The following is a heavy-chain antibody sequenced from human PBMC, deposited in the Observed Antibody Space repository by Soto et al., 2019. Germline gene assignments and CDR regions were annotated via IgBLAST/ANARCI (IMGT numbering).Heavy chain of an antibody. D-gene: IGHD3-3*01. J-gene: IGHJ6*02. CDR1: WDSVSSNSAA. CDR3: AREPLYDFWGGYQDYYYYYGMDV. CDR2: TYYRSKWYN. Sequence: PSQTLSLTCAISWDSVSSNSAAWNWIRQSPSRGLEWLGRTYYRSKWYNDYAVSVKSRITINPDTSKNQFSLQLNSVTPEDTAVYYCAREPLYDFWGGYQDYYYYYGMDVWGQGTTVTVSS. V-gene: IGHV6-1*01.